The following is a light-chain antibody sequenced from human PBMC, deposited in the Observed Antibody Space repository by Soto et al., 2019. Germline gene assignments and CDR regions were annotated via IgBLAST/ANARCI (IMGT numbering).Light chain of an antibody. CDR1: QSVSSY. CDR3: QQRSDWPWT. Sequence: ENDWTLSQPTIALSRRRIAPRGRRASQSVSSYLAWYQQKPGQAPRLLMYEASNRATGIPARFSGGGSGTDFTLTISCLEPEDFAVYYCQQRSDWPWTFGQGTKVDIK. V-gene: IGKV3-11*01. CDR2: EAS. J-gene: IGKJ1*01.